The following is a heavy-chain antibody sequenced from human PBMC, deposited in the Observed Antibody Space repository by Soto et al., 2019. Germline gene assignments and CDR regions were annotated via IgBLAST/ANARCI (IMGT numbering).Heavy chain of an antibody. CDR2: ISSNGGST. CDR1: GFTFSSYA. Sequence: EVQLVESGGGLVQPGGSLRLSCAASGFTFSSYAMHWVRQAPGKGLEYVSAISSNGGSTYYANSVKGRFTISRDNSKNTLYLQMGSLRAEDMAVYYCSVNSNAFDIWGQGTMVTVSS. CDR3: SVNSNAFDI. J-gene: IGHJ3*02. D-gene: IGHD4-4*01. V-gene: IGHV3-64*01.